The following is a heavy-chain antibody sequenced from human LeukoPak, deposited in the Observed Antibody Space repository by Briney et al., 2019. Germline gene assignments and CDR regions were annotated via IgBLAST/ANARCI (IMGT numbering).Heavy chain of an antibody. D-gene: IGHD6-13*01. CDR1: GFTFSRYW. CDR3: ARDLSSWYYFDY. CDR2: ISGSGGST. Sequence: GGSLRLSCAASGFTFSRYWMSWVRQAPGKGLEWVSAISGSGGSTYYADSVKGRFTISRDNAKNSLYLQMNSLRAEDTAVYYCARDLSSWYYFDYWGQGTLVTVSS. V-gene: IGHV3-21*01. J-gene: IGHJ4*02.